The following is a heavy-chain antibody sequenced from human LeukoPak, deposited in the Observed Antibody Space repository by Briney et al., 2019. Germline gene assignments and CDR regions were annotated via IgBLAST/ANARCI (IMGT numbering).Heavy chain of an antibody. D-gene: IGHD4-11*01. CDR2: IYYSGST. CDR3: ARQHYSNYFDY. CDR1: GGSISSYY. Sequence: SETLSLTCTVSGGSISSYYWSWIRQPPGKGLEWIGYIYYSGSTNCNPSLKSRVTISVDTSKNQFSLKLSSVTAADTAVYYCARQHYSNYFDYWGQGTLVTVSS. V-gene: IGHV4-59*01. J-gene: IGHJ4*02.